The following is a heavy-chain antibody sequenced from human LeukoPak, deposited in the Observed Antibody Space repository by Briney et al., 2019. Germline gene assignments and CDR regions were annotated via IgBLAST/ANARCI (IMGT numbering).Heavy chain of an antibody. CDR3: ARDIGCSSTSCPELDY. Sequence: ASVKVSCKASGYTFTSYGISWVRQAPGQGLEWMGWISAYNGNTNYAQKLQGRVTMTTDTSTSTAYMELRSLRSDDTAVYYCARDIGCSSTSCPELDYWGQGTLVTVSS. D-gene: IGHD2-2*01. CDR1: GYTFTSYG. CDR2: ISAYNGNT. V-gene: IGHV1-18*01. J-gene: IGHJ4*02.